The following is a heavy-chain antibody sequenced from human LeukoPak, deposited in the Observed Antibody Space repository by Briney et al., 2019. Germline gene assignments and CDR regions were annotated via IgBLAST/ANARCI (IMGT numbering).Heavy chain of an antibody. CDR1: RFTFSSYA. CDR2: ISGSVGST. J-gene: IGHJ4*02. CDR3: AKEAIYFDY. Sequence: GGSLRLSCAPSRFTFSSYAISSVRQAPGKGLEWVSDISGSVGSTYYADSVKGRFTISRDNSRNTLYLQMNSLKAEGTAVYYCAKEAIYFDYWGQGTLVTVSS. V-gene: IGHV3-23*01.